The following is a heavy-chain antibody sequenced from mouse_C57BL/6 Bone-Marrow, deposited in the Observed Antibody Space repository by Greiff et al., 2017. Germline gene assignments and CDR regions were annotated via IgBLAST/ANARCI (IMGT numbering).Heavy chain of an antibody. D-gene: IGHD2-4*01. V-gene: IGHV7-3*01. CDR1: GFTFTDYY. CDR2: IRNKANGYTT. CDR3: ARYKLRRDWYFDV. Sequence: EVHLVESGGGLVQPGGSLSLSCAASGFTFTDYYMSWVRQPPGKALEWLGFIRNKANGYTTEYSASVKGRFTISRDNSQSILYLQMNALRAEDSATYYCARYKLRRDWYFDVWGTGTTVTVSS. J-gene: IGHJ1*03.